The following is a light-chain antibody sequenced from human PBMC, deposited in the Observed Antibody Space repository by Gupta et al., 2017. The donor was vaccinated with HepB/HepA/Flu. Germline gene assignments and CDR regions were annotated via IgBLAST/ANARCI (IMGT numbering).Light chain of an antibody. V-gene: IGLV3-21*03. CDR2: DGS. J-gene: IGLJ1*01. CDR3: QVWDSSSDHTLYV. Sequence: SSVLTQPPSVSVAPGKTARITCGGNNIGSKSVHWYQQKPGQAPVLVVYDGSDRPSGIPERFSGSNSGNTATLTISMVEAGEEADYYCQVWDSSSDHTLYVFGTGTKVTVL. CDR1: NIGSKS.